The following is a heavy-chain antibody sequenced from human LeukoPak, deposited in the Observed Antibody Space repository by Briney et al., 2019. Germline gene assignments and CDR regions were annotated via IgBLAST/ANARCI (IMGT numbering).Heavy chain of an antibody. J-gene: IGHJ4*02. V-gene: IGHV1-69*04. CDR3: AGAGYSYAKEGFFDY. CDR1: GGTFSSYA. CDR2: INPIFGIA. D-gene: IGHD5-18*01. Sequence: SVKVSCKASGGTFSSYAISWVRQAPGQGLEWMGRINPIFGIANYAQKFQGRVTITADKSTSTAYMELSSLRSEDTAVYYCAGAGYSYAKEGFFDYWGQGTLVTVSS.